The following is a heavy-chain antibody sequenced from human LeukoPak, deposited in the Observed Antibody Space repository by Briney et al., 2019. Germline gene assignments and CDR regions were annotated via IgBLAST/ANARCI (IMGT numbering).Heavy chain of an antibody. J-gene: IGHJ4*02. V-gene: IGHV1-2*02. CDR1: GYSFTAYY. Sequence: ASVKVSCKASGYSFTAYYMHWVRQAPGQGLEWMGWINPNSDGTNYAQKFQGRVTMTRDTSISTAYMELSRLRSDDTAVYYCARGGTLEWELYFDYWGQGTLVTVSS. CDR2: INPNSDGT. D-gene: IGHD1-26*01. CDR3: ARGGTLEWELYFDY.